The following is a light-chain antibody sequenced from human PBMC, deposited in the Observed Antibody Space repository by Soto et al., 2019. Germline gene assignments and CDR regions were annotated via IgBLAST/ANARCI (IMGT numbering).Light chain of an antibody. V-gene: IGKV3-20*01. CDR2: DAS. Sequence: IVFTQSPAPLPFSQGGRATLSCRAIQIIMRRYLACYQKRFGQAPRLVLYDASRRATGIPDRFSGSGSGTDFTLTISGLEPEDFAVYYCQQYDSSPPITFGQGTRLEIK. J-gene: IGKJ5*01. CDR1: QIIMRRY. CDR3: QQYDSSPPIT.